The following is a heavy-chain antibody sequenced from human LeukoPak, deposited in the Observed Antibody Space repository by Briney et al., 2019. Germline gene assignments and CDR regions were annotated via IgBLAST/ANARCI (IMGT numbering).Heavy chain of an antibody. CDR3: ARDGLSIWVLATTGGLDY. Sequence: PGRSLRLSCAASGFTFSSYGMHWVRQAPGKGLEWVAVICYDGSNKYYADSVKGRFTISRDNSKNTLYLQMNSLRAEDTAVYYCARDGLSIWVLATTGGLDYWGQGTLVTVSS. J-gene: IGHJ4*02. V-gene: IGHV3-33*01. CDR1: GFTFSSYG. CDR2: ICYDGSNK. D-gene: IGHD5-24*01.